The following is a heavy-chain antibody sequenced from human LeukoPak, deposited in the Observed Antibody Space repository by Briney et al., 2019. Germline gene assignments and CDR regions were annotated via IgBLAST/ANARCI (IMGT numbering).Heavy chain of an antibody. Sequence: SVKVSCKASGGTFSSYAISWVRQAPGQGLEWMGGIIPIFGTANYAQKFQGRVTITADEPTSTAYMELSSLRSEDTAVYYCARVKQDPSGPTLNDAFDIWGQGTMVTVSS. CDR3: ARVKQDPSGPTLNDAFDI. CDR2: IIPIFGTA. V-gene: IGHV1-69*13. CDR1: GGTFSSYA. D-gene: IGHD3-10*01. J-gene: IGHJ3*02.